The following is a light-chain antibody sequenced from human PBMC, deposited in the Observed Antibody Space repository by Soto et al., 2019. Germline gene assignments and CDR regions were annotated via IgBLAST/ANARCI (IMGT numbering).Light chain of an antibody. CDR1: QSISSW. CDR3: LQDYDFPYT. Sequence: DIQMTQSPSTLSASVGDRVTITCRASQSISSWLAWYQQKPGKAPKLLIYDASSLESGVPSRFSGSGSGTEFTLTISSLQPDDVATYFCLQDYDFPYTFGQGTKLEI. V-gene: IGKV1-5*01. J-gene: IGKJ2*01. CDR2: DAS.